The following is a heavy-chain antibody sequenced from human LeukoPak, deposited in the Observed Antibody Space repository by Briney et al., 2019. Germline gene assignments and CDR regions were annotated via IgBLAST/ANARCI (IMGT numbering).Heavy chain of an antibody. CDR3: ARLYSGYDLDAFGI. J-gene: IGHJ3*02. Sequence: PSETLSLTCTVSGGSISSYYWSWIRQLPGKGLEWIGYIYYSGSTNYNPSLKSRVTISVDTSKNQFSLKLSSVTAADTAVYYCARLYSGYDLDAFGIWGQGTMVTVSS. CDR2: IYYSGST. D-gene: IGHD5-12*01. CDR1: GGSISSYY. V-gene: IGHV4-59*01.